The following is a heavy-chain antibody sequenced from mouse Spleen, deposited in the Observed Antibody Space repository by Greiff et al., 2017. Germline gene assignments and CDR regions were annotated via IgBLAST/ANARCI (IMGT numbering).Heavy chain of an antibody. J-gene: IGHJ2*01. CDR1: GFSLTSYG. D-gene: IGHD4-1*01. CDR2: IWGGGST. Sequence: VQLQQSGPGLVAPSQSLSITCTVSGFSLTSYGVDWVRQSPGKGLEWLGVIWGGGSTNYNSALKSRLSISKDNSKSQVFLKMNSLQTDDTAMYYCASSQLTGTGYFDYWGQGTTLTVSS. V-gene: IGHV2-6*01. CDR3: ASSQLTGTGYFDY.